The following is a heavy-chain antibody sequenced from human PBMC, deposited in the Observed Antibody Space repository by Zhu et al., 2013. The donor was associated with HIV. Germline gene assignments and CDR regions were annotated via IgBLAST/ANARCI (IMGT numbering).Heavy chain of an antibody. CDR2: INANTGAT. CDR3: ARERIGCSGSNCYFDA. D-gene: IGHD2-15*01. V-gene: IGHV1-2*02. CDR1: GYTFTSYY. J-gene: IGHJ5*02. Sequence: QVQLVQSGAEVKKPGASVKVSCKASGYTFTSYYMHWVRQAPGQGLEWMGEINANTGATMYAPKFQGRVAMTRDTSSTTSYMDLNRLISDDTAVYSCARERIGCSGSNCYFDAWGQGSLVTVSS.